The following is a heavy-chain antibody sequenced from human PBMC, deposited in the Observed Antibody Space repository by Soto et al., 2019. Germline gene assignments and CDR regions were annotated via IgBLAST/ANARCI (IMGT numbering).Heavy chain of an antibody. CDR3: ARIRDYYDSSGYYYYYYGMDV. CDR1: GFSLSTSGMC. CDR2: IDWDDDK. J-gene: IGHJ6*02. V-gene: IGHV2-70*01. Sequence: SGPTLVNPTQTLTLTCTFSGFSLSTSGMCVSWIRQPPGKAPEWLALIDWDDDKYYSTSLKTRLTISKDASKNQVVLTMTNMDPVDTATYYCARIRDYYDSSGYYYYYYGMDVWGQGTTVTVSS. D-gene: IGHD3-22*01.